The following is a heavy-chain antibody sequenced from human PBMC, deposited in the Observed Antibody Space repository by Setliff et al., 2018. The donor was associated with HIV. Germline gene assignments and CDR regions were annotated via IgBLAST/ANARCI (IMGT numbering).Heavy chain of an antibody. Sequence: GASVKVSCKASGYTFTSYAMHWVRQAPGQRLEWMGWINAGNGNTKYSQKFQSRVTITRDTAARTDYMELSSLRSEDTAVYFCAREGEGNGWARLDYWGQGTLVTVSS. V-gene: IGHV1-3*01. J-gene: IGHJ4*02. D-gene: IGHD6-19*01. CDR1: GYTFTSYA. CDR2: INAGNGNT. CDR3: AREGEGNGWARLDY.